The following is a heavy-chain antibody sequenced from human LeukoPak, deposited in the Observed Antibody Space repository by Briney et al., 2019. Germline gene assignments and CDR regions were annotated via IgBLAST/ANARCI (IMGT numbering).Heavy chain of an antibody. CDR3: ARDSPTGRFTYGMDV. CDR1: GFTYRRDG. CDR2: IWYDGSNK. J-gene: IGHJ6*02. D-gene: IGHD4-17*01. V-gene: IGHV3-33*01. Sequence: PGGSHLLYCASSGFTYRRDGMRWARQAPGKGLEWVAVIWYDGSNKYYADSVKGRFTISRDNSKNTLYLQMNSLRAEDTAVYYCARDSPTGRFTYGMDVWRQGTTVTVSS.